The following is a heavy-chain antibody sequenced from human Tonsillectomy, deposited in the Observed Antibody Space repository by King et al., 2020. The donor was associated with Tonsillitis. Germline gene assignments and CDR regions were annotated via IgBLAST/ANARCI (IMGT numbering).Heavy chain of an antibody. CDR3: AKDHQSSGWPCFDS. CDR1: GFTINSFA. D-gene: IGHD6-19*01. J-gene: IGHJ4*02. V-gene: IGHV3-23*03. CDR2: IHRDSGNE. Sequence: DVQLVGSGGGLVQPGGSLRLSCAVSGFTINSFAMSWVRQAPGKGLEWVSSIHRDSGNEFYTASVRGRFAISRDISNNRLYLQMSSLRADDTALYYCAKDHQSSGWPCFDSWGRGTLVTVSS.